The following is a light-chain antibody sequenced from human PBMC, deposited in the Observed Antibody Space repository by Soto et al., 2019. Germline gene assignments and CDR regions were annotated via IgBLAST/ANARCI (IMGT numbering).Light chain of an antibody. CDR2: TND. CDR1: GSNIGSNS. Sequence: QLVLSQPPSTSGTPGQRVTISCSGSGSNIGSNSVSWYQQFPGTAPQLVIYTNDQRPSGVPDRFSGSKSGTSVSLAISGLQSEDEADYYCAAWDDSLNGWVFGGGTKLTVL. V-gene: IGLV1-44*01. J-gene: IGLJ3*02. CDR3: AAWDDSLNGWV.